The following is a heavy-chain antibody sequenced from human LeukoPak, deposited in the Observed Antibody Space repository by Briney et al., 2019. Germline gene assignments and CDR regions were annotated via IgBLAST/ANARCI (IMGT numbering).Heavy chain of an antibody. CDR2: IYYSGST. J-gene: IGHJ5*02. D-gene: IGHD4-17*01. Sequence: PSETLSLTCSVSGGSTSSHNGSWIRKPPGRGLEWIGNIYYSGSTKYNPSLKSRVTISVDTSKNQFSLKLSSVTAADTAVYYCARGGTTVTPGLLWFDPWGQGTLVTVSS. CDR3: ARGGTTVTPGLLWFDP. CDR1: GGSTSSHN. V-gene: IGHV4-59*11.